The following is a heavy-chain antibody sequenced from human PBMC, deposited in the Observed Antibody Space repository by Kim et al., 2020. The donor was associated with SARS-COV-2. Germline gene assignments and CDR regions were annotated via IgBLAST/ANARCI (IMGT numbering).Heavy chain of an antibody. CDR2: TYYRSRWYF. J-gene: IGHJ3*02. CDR3: ARAGISIYGVVTRAFDI. CDR1: GDSVSSNSGG. Sequence: SQTLSLTCGISGDSVSSNSGGWEWIRQSPSRGLEWLGRTYYRSRWYFDYGASVKSRITINPDTSKNQISLHLKSVTPEDTAVYYCARAGISIYGVVTRAFDIWGQGTMVTVSS. D-gene: IGHD3-3*01. V-gene: IGHV6-1*01.